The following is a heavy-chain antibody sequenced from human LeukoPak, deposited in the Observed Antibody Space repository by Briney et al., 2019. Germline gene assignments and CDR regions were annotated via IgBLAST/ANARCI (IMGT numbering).Heavy chain of an antibody. D-gene: IGHD2-15*01. CDR1: GYTFTGYY. J-gene: IGHJ4*02. Sequence: ASVKVSCKASGYTFTGYYMHWVRQAPGQGLEWMGWINPNSGGTNYAQKFQGRVTMTRDTSISTAYMELSRLRSDDTAVYYCARTDDLGYCSGGSCYLRVWGQGTLVTVSS. CDR2: INPNSGGT. CDR3: ARTDDLGYCSGGSCYLRV. V-gene: IGHV1-2*02.